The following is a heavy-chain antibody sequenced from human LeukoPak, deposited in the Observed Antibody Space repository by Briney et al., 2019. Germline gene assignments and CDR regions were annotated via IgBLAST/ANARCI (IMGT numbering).Heavy chain of an antibody. CDR2: ISSSSSYI. CDR3: ARDFRGSHYYGMDV. CDR1: GFTFSSYS. J-gene: IGHJ6*02. Sequence: GGSLRLSCAASGFTFSSYSMNWVRQAPGKGLEWVSSISSSSSYIYYADSVKGRFTISRDNAKNSLYLQMNSLRAEDTAVYYCARDFRGSHYYGMDVWGQGTTVTVSS. D-gene: IGHD1-26*01. V-gene: IGHV3-21*01.